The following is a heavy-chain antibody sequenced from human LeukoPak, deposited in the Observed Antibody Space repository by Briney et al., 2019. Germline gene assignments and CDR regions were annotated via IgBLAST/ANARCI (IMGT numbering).Heavy chain of an antibody. J-gene: IGHJ4*02. Sequence: GGSLGLSCAASGFTFSSYSMNWVRQAPGKGLEWVSAISGSGGSTYYADSVKGRFTISRDNSKNTLYLQMNSLRAEDTAVYYCAKGTSELWFSDWGQGTLVTVSS. CDR1: GFTFSSYS. D-gene: IGHD5-18*01. CDR2: ISGSGGST. V-gene: IGHV3-23*01. CDR3: AKGTSELWFSD.